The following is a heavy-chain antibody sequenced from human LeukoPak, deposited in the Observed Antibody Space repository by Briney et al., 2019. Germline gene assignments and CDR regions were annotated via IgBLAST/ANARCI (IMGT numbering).Heavy chain of an antibody. V-gene: IGHV3-7*01. J-gene: IGHJ4*02. CDR2: IKQDGSEK. CDR3: ARVQGSSGPGIFEY. CDR1: GFTFTNYW. D-gene: IGHD6-19*01. Sequence: PGGSRRLSCAASGFTFTNYWMGWVRQAPGKGLEWVANIKQDGSEKYYVESVKGRFTVSRDNAKNSLYLQMNSLRAEDTAVYYCARVQGSSGPGIFEYWGQGTLVTVSS.